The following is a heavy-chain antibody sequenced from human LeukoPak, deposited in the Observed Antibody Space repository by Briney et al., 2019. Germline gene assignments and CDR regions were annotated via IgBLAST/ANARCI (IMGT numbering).Heavy chain of an antibody. CDR2: IDHRGDT. D-gene: IGHD5-24*01. V-gene: IGHV4-34*01. CDR1: GGSFSRYY. CDR3: ARGATISETGYFDF. Sequence: SETLSPTCAVYGGSFSRYYWSWIRQSPGKGLEWIAEIDHRGDTNYNPSVKSRVTISVDTSKNQFSLKVRSLSAADTAVYYCARGATISETGYFDFWGQGTLVTVSS. J-gene: IGHJ4*03.